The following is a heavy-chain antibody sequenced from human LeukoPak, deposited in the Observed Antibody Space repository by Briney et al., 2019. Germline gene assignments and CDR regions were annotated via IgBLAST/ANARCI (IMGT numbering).Heavy chain of an antibody. CDR2: MTSSSSST. D-gene: IGHD1-1*01. Sequence: GGSLRLSCAASGFTFSSYAMSWVRQAPGKGLEWVSAMTSSSSSTQYADSVKGRFTISRDNSKNTLYLQMNSLKAEDTGLYYCAKSMTGTINNWFDPWGQGTLVTVSS. CDR3: AKSMTGTINNWFDP. CDR1: GFTFSSYA. V-gene: IGHV3-23*01. J-gene: IGHJ5*02.